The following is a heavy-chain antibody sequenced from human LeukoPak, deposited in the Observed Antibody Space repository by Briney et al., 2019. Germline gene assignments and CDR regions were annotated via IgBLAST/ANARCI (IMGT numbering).Heavy chain of an antibody. CDR1: GFTFSSYA. D-gene: IGHD3-22*01. J-gene: IGHJ4*02. Sequence: GGSLRLSCAASGFTFSSYAMSWVRQAPGKGLEWVSAISGSGGSTYYADSVKGRFTISRDNSKNTVFLHMNSLRAEDTAMYYCARGDDSGYYDYFDYWGQGALVTVSS. CDR3: ARGDDSGYYDYFDY. V-gene: IGHV3-23*01. CDR2: ISGSGGST.